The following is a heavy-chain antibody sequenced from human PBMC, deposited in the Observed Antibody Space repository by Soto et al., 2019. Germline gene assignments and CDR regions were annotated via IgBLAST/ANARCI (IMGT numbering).Heavy chain of an antibody. V-gene: IGHV3-33*01. Sequence: GGSLRLSCAASGFTFSSYGMHWVRQAPGKGLEWVAVIWYDGSNKYYADSVKGRFTISRDNSKNTLYLQMNSLRAEDTAVYYCAREHGGSYYYYGMDVWGQGTTVTVSS. D-gene: IGHD4-17*01. J-gene: IGHJ6*02. CDR3: AREHGGSYYYYGMDV. CDR2: IWYDGSNK. CDR1: GFTFSSYG.